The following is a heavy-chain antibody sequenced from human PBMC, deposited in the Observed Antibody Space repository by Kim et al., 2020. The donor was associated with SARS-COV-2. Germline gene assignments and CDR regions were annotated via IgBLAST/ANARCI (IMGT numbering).Heavy chain of an antibody. CDR2: IYYSGST. CDR3: ARGIVVVVAAPNNWFDP. V-gene: IGHV4-39*07. D-gene: IGHD2-15*01. J-gene: IGHJ5*02. Sequence: SETLSLTCTVSGGSISSSSYYWGWIRQPPGKGLEWIGSIYYSGSTYYNPSLKSRVTISVDTSKNQFSLKLSSVTAADTAVYYCARGIVVVVAAPNNWFDP. CDR1: GGSISSSSYY.